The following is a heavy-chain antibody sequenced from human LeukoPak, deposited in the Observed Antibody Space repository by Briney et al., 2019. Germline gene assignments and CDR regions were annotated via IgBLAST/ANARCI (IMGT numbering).Heavy chain of an antibody. D-gene: IGHD7-27*01. CDR3: ARELGIEGYWYFDL. Sequence: PGGSLRLSCAASGFTVRSYDMHWVRQVAGKGLEWVSAISTASNPHYAASVQGRFTIFRANAENSLYLQMNSLSAEDTAVYYCARELGIEGYWYFDLWGRGTLVTVSP. V-gene: IGHV3-13*05. J-gene: IGHJ2*01. CDR1: GFTVRSYD. CDR2: ISTASNP.